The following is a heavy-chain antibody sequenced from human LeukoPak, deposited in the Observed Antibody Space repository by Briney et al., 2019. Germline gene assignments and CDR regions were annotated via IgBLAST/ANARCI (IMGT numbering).Heavy chain of an antibody. CDR2: IPYDGSNK. V-gene: IGHV3-30*01. Sequence: QPGGSLRLSCAASGFTFSSYAMHWVRQAPGKGLEWVAVIPYDGSNKYYADSVKGRFTISRDNSKNTLYLQMNSLRAEDTAVYYCARDLSYGGSSWYYFDYWGQGTLVTVSS. D-gene: IGHD6-13*01. CDR1: GFTFSSYA. CDR3: ARDLSYGGSSWYYFDY. J-gene: IGHJ4*02.